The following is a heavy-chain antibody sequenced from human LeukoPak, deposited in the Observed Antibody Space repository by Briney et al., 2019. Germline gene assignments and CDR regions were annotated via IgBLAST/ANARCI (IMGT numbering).Heavy chain of an antibody. V-gene: IGHV4-34*01. CDR2: INHSGST. Sequence: PSETLSLTCTVSGGSISSYYWSWIRQPPGKGLEWIGEINHSGSTNYNPSLKSRVTISVDTSKNQFSLKLSSVTAADTAIYYCARVGYPTQRRVLSAVTVPTAGAFDIWGQGTLVTVSS. CDR3: ARVGYPTQRRVLSAVTVPTAGAFDI. D-gene: IGHD2-21*02. CDR1: GGSISSYY. J-gene: IGHJ3*02.